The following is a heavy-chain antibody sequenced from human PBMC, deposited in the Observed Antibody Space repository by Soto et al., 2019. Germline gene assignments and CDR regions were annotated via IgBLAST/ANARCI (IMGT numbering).Heavy chain of an antibody. CDR2: IYYSGST. CDR1: GGSISSSSYY. V-gene: IGHV4-39*01. J-gene: IGHJ4*02. Sequence: QLQLQESGLGLVKPSETLSLTCTVSGGSISSSSYYWGWIRQPPGKGLEWIGSIYYSGSTYYNPSRKRRGTISVDTSKNQFSLKLSSVTAADTAVYYCARHKAAAGTSTFDYWGQGTLVTVSS. D-gene: IGHD6-13*01. CDR3: ARHKAAAGTSTFDY.